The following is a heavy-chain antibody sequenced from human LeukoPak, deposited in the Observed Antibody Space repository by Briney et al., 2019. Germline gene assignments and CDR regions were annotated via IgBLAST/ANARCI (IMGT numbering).Heavy chain of an antibody. V-gene: IGHV1-2*02. D-gene: IGHD2-2*01. Sequence: GASVKVSCKASGYTFTGYYLHWVRQAPGQGPEWMGWINPNSGFTNYAQKFQGRVTMTRDTSISTAYMELSRLRSDDTAVYYCARLADCSSSSCRSFDYWGQGTLVTVSS. CDR3: ARLADCSSSSCRSFDY. J-gene: IGHJ4*02. CDR2: INPNSGFT. CDR1: GYTFTGYY.